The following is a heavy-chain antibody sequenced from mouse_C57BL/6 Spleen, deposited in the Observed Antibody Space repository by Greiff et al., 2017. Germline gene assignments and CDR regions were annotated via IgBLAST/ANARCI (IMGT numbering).Heavy chain of an antibody. Sequence: QVQLQQSGAELVRPGASVTLSCKASGYTFTDYEMHWVKQTPVHGLEWIGAIDPETGGTAYNQKFKGKAILTADKSSSTAYMELRSLTSEDSAVYYCTRSYYGSSHWFAYWGQGTLVTVSA. CDR3: TRSYYGSSHWFAY. D-gene: IGHD1-1*01. CDR2: IDPETGGT. V-gene: IGHV1-15*01. J-gene: IGHJ3*01. CDR1: GYTFTDYE.